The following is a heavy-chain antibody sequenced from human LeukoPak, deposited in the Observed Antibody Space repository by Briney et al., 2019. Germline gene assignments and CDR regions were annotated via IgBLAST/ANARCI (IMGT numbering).Heavy chain of an antibody. Sequence: GGSLRLSCAASGFTFSSYSMNWVRQAPGKGLEWVSSISSSSSYIYYADSVKGRFTISRDNSKNTLYLQMNSLRAEDTAVYYCAKSLTVTRLMDWGQGTLVTVSS. CDR2: ISSSSSYI. CDR3: AKSLTVTRLMD. CDR1: GFTFSSYS. J-gene: IGHJ4*02. D-gene: IGHD4-11*01. V-gene: IGHV3-21*01.